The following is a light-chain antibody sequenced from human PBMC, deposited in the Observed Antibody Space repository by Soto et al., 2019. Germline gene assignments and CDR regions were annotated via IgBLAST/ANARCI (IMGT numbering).Light chain of an antibody. CDR1: SSDVGGYKY. V-gene: IGLV2-14*01. Sequence: QSVLTQPASVSGSPGQSITISCTGTSSDVGGYKYVSWYQQHPGKAPKFLIYEVSNRPSGVSSRFSGSKSGNTASLTISGLQDEDEADYYCCAYTITATWVFXGGTKVTVL. CDR3: CAYTITATWV. J-gene: IGLJ3*02. CDR2: EVS.